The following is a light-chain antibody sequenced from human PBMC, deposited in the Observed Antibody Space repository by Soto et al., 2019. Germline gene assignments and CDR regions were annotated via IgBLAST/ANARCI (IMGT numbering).Light chain of an antibody. CDR2: WAA. J-gene: IGKJ4*01. CDR3: QQYYISPLT. Sequence: DIVMTQSPDSLAVSLGERATINCKSSQSVLYSTNNKNDLAWYQQKPAQPPKLLIYWAATRESGVPDHFSGCVSGTDFTLTVSSLQAEDVAVYYCQQYYISPLTFGGGTKVAIK. CDR1: QSVLYSTNNKND. V-gene: IGKV4-1*01.